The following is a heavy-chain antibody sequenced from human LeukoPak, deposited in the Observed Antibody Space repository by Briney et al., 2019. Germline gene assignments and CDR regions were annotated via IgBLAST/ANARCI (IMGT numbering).Heavy chain of an antibody. CDR3: ARGAYYDFWSGYPPGTFYYGMDV. V-gene: IGHV4-59*10. D-gene: IGHD3-3*01. Sequence: SETLSLTCAVYGGSFSSYYWSWIRQPAGKGLEWIGRIYTSGSTSYNPSLKSRVTMSVDTSKNQFSLKLSSVTAADTAVYYCARGAYYDFWSGYPPGTFYYGMDVWGQGTTVTVSS. CDR2: IYTSGST. CDR1: GGSFSSYY. J-gene: IGHJ6*02.